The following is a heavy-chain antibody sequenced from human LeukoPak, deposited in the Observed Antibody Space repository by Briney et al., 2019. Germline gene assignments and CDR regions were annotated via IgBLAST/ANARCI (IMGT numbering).Heavy chain of an antibody. CDR2: ISGSGGST. V-gene: IGHV3-23*01. CDR1: GFTFSSYA. Sequence: PGGSLRLSCAASGFTFSSYAMSWVRQAPGKGLEWVSAISGSGGSTYYADSVKGRFTISRGNSKNTLYLQMNSLRAEDTAVYYCAKTWSGWYLGAFDFWGQGTLVTVSS. CDR3: AKTWSGWYLGAFDF. J-gene: IGHJ4*02. D-gene: IGHD6-19*01.